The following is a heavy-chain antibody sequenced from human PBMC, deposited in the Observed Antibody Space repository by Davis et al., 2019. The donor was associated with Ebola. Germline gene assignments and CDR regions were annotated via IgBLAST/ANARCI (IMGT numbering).Heavy chain of an antibody. D-gene: IGHD1-1*01. J-gene: IGHJ4*02. Sequence: PGGSLRLSCAVSGFTFDDYAMHWVRQAAGKDLEWVSGISWNSGGIAYADSVRGRFTISRDKAKNSLYLQMNSLRAEDTALYYCAKDIVDWNRFNLDYWGQGTLVTVSS. V-gene: IGHV3-9*01. CDR1: GFTFDDYA. CDR3: AKDIVDWNRFNLDY. CDR2: ISWNSGGI.